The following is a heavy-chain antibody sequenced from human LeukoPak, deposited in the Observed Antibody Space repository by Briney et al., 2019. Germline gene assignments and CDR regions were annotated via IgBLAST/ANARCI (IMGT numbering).Heavy chain of an antibody. Sequence: GGALRLSCAASGFSFSNAWMNWVRQAPGKGLERVGRIRGDTDSGTTDYAAPVKGRFTISRDDSTTTLYLEMNSLKIDDTAVYYCTRLVGAANYNWGQGTLVTVSS. J-gene: IGHJ4*02. D-gene: IGHD1-26*01. V-gene: IGHV3-15*01. CDR2: IRGDTDSGTT. CDR1: GFSFSNAW. CDR3: TRLVGAANYN.